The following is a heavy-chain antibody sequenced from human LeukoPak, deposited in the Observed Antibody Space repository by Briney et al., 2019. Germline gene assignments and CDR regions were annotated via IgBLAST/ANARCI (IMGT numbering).Heavy chain of an antibody. CDR1: GYTFTSYD. CDR3: ARDYSSSKSWDY. Sequence: ASVKVSCKASGYTFTSYDINSVRQATGQGLEWMGWMNPNSGNTGYAQKFQGRVTMTRNTSISTAYMELSSLRSEDTAVYYCARDYSSSKSWDYWGQGTLVTVSS. V-gene: IGHV1-8*01. D-gene: IGHD6-6*01. CDR2: MNPNSGNT. J-gene: IGHJ4*02.